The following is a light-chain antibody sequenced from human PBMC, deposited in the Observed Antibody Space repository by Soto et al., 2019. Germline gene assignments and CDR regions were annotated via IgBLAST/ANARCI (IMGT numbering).Light chain of an antibody. CDR2: SND. V-gene: IGLV1-44*01. CDR3: AAWDGSLNGWV. J-gene: IGLJ2*01. Sequence: QSVLTQAPSASGTPGQRVTISCSGSSSNIGSNTVSWYRQVPGTAPKLLIYSNDQRPSGVPDRFSGSKSGTSASLAIGGLQSEDEADYYCAAWDGSLNGWVFGGGTQLTVL. CDR1: SSNIGSNT.